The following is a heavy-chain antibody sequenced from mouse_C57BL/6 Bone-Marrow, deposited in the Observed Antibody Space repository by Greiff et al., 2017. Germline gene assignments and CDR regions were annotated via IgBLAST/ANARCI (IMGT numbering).Heavy chain of an antibody. CDR3: TRRETGTDYFDY. V-gene: IGHV1-5*01. D-gene: IGHD4-1*01. Sequence: VQLQQSGTVLARPGASVKMSCKTSGYTFTSYWMHWVKQRPGQGLEWIGAIYPGNSDTSYNQKFKGKAKLTAVTSASTAYMELSSLTNEDSAVYYCTRRETGTDYFDYWGQGTTLTVSS. CDR1: GYTFTSYW. CDR2: IYPGNSDT. J-gene: IGHJ2*01.